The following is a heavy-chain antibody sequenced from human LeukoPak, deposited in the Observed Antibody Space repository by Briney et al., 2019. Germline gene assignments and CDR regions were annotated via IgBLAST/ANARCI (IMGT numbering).Heavy chain of an antibody. CDR3: AKAPPSPGYYDSSGYYYGLNY. V-gene: IGHV3-23*01. D-gene: IGHD3-22*01. CDR1: GFTFSSYA. Sequence: GGSLRLYCASSGFTFSSYAVSWVRQAPGKGLEWVSSISGSGGSTYYADSVKGRFTISRDNSKNTLYLQMNSLRAEDTAVYYCAKAPPSPGYYDSSGYYYGLNYWGQGTLVTVSS. J-gene: IGHJ4*02. CDR2: ISGSGGST.